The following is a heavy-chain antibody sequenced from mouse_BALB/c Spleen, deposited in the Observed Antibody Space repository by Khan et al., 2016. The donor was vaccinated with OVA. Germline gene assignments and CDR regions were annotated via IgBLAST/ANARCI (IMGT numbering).Heavy chain of an antibody. CDR1: GYTFTDYY. Sequence: QVQLQQSGAELARPGASVKLSCKASGYTFTDYYINWVKQRTGQGLEWIGEISPESGDTYYTEKLKGQAKLTADKSSTTAYMQLSSLTSEASAVYFCARRNYFGYTFAYWGQGTLVTVSA. CDR3: ARRNYFGYTFAY. CDR2: ISPESGDT. D-gene: IGHD1-2*01. V-gene: IGHV1-77*01. J-gene: IGHJ3*01.